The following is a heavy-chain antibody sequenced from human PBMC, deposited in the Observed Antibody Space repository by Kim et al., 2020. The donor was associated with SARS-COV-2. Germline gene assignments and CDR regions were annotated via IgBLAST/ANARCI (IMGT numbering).Heavy chain of an antibody. CDR3: AREGDTALDY. V-gene: IGHV4-30-2*05. CDR2: IT. J-gene: IGHJ4*02. D-gene: IGHD5-18*01. Sequence: ITYHNPSLKSRVTISLHTSKTQFSLKLSSVTAADTAVYYCAREGDTALDYWGQGTLVTVSS.